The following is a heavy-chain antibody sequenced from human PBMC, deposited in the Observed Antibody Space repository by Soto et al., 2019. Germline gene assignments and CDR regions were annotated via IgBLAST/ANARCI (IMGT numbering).Heavy chain of an antibody. J-gene: IGHJ3*02. D-gene: IGHD2-21*01. CDR1: GGSISSSSYY. CDR2: IYYSGST. Sequence: TSETLSLTCTVSGGSISSSSYYWGWIRQPPGKGLEWIGSIYYSGSTYYNPSLKSRVTISVDTSKNQFSLKLSSVTAADTAVYYCARHCCRGRPHKTSGLFSTDVDIWGQGTMVTVS. V-gene: IGHV4-39*01. CDR3: ARHCCRGRPHKTSGLFSTDVDI.